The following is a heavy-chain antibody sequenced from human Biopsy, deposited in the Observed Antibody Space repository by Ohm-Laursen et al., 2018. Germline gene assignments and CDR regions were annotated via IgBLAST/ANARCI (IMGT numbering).Heavy chain of an antibody. D-gene: IGHD3-22*01. J-gene: IGHJ3*01. CDR3: ASVVLGPTNDAFDL. CDR1: GASFSGDY. Sequence: SDTLSLTCTVSGASFSGDYWSWIRQSPGRGLEWIGSISEGGSTYYNPSLRGRVTISVDASKNQFSLRLRSVTAADTAMYYCASVVLGPTNDAFDLWGQGTMVVVSS. V-gene: IGHV4-59*07. CDR2: ISEGGST.